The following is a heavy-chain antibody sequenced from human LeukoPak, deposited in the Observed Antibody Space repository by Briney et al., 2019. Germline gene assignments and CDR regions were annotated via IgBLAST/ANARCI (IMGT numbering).Heavy chain of an antibody. D-gene: IGHD5-18*01. J-gene: IGHJ4*02. Sequence: GRSLRLSCAASGFTFDDYAMHWVRQAPGKGLEWVADIKQDGGEKNYVDSVKGRFTISRDNAKNTLYLQMNSLRAEDTAVYYCARAGYTYGTLYFWGQGTRVTVSS. CDR2: IKQDGGEK. CDR1: GFTFDDYA. V-gene: IGHV3-7*01. CDR3: ARAGYTYGTLYF.